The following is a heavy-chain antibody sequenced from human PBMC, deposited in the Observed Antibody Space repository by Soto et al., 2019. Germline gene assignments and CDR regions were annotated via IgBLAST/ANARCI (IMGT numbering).Heavy chain of an antibody. CDR3: ARLEDSTAGY. D-gene: IGHD2-8*02. CDR1: GYNLIDYW. V-gene: IGHV5-51*01. J-gene: IGHJ4*02. CDR2: MYPGDSDT. Sequence: GESLKISCKSSGYNLIDYWIGWVRQQPGKGLEWVGMMYPGDSDTRYSPSFKGQVTISADKSISTAFLQWSSLKASDTAMYYCARLEDSTAGYWGRGTLVTVSS.